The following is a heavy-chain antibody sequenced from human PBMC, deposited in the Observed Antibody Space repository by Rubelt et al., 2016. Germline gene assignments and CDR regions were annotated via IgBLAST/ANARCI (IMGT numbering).Heavy chain of an antibody. CDR3: ASHVRSGYYFDY. V-gene: IGHV4-39*01. CDR2: IYYSGST. D-gene: IGHD3-22*01. Sequence: IGSIYYSGSTYYNPSLKSRVTISVDTSKNQFSLKLSSVTAADTAVYYCASHVRSGYYFDYWGQGTLVTVSS. J-gene: IGHJ4*02.